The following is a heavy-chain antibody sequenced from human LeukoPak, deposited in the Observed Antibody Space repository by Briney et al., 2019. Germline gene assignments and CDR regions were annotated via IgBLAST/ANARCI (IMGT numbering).Heavy chain of an antibody. CDR3: TRCPSTENFDF. J-gene: IGHJ4*02. CDR2: IWYDGSNK. D-gene: IGHD2-2*01. V-gene: IGHV3-33*01. Sequence: GGSLRLSCAASGFTFSRYGMHWVRQAPGKGLEWVAVIWYDGSNKYYADSVKGRFTISRDNSKNTLYLQISSLRAEDTAVYYRTRCPSTENFDFWGQGTRVTVSS. CDR1: GFTFSRYG.